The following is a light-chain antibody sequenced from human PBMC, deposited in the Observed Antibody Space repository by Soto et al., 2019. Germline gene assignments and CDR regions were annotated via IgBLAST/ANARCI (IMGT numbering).Light chain of an antibody. CDR1: QTVSNNY. V-gene: IGKV3-20*01. J-gene: IGKJ1*01. CDR2: GAS. CDR3: QQYGTSPWT. Sequence: EIVLTQSPGPLSLAAGEKATLSCRASQTVSNNYLAWYQQKPGQAPRPLIYGASSRALGIPDRFSGSGSGTDFTLTISRLEPEDFAVYHCQQYGTSPWTFGQGTKV.